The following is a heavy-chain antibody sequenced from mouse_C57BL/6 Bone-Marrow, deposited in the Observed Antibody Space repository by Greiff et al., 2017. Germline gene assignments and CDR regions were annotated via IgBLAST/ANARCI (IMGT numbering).Heavy chain of an antibody. J-gene: IGHJ2*01. Sequence: DVQLVESGPGLVKPSQSLSLTCSVTGYSITSGYYWNWIRQFPGNKLEWMGYISYDGSNNYNPSLKNRISITRDTSKNQFFLKLNSVTTEDTATYYCARGLLDFDYWGQGTTLTVSS. CDR2: ISYDGSN. CDR3: ARGLLDFDY. D-gene: IGHD1-2*01. V-gene: IGHV3-6*01. CDR1: GYSITSGYY.